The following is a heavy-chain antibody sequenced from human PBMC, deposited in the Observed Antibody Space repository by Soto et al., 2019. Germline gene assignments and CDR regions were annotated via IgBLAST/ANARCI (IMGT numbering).Heavy chain of an antibody. CDR3: SRGILV. CDR2: IAYGGTT. J-gene: IGHJ4*02. D-gene: IGHD2-15*01. Sequence: QVQLQESGPGLVKPSQTLSLTCTVSGGSMNSGGYCWSWIRQHPGEGLEWIGCIAYGGTTSYNPSLKSRVIISVDTSKNQFSRKLTSVTAADTAVYYCSRGILVWGQGTLITVPS. V-gene: IGHV4-31*03. CDR1: GGSMNSGGYC.